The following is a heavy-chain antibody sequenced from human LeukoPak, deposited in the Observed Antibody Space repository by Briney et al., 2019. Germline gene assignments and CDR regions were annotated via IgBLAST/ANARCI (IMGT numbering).Heavy chain of an antibody. D-gene: IGHD6-19*01. V-gene: IGHV1-2*02. CDR3: ARVSSGWYYYYGMDV. Sequence: GASVEVSCKASGYTFTGYYMHWVRQAPGQGLEWMGWINPNSGGTNYAQKFQGRVTMTRDTSISTAYMELSRLRSDDTAVYYCARVSSGWYYYYGMDVWGQGTTVTVSS. CDR2: INPNSGGT. J-gene: IGHJ6*02. CDR1: GYTFTGYY.